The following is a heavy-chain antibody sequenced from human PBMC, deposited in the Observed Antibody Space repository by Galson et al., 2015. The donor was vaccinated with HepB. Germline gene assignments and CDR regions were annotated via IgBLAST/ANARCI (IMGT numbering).Heavy chain of an antibody. D-gene: IGHD6-19*01. CDR2: ISSSSSYT. Sequence: LRLSCAASGFTFSDYYMSWIRQAPGKGLEWVSYISSSSSYTNYADSVKGRFTISRDNAKNSLYLQMNSLRAEDTAVYYCARESAVAGSDYYYYMDVWGKGTTVTVSS. J-gene: IGHJ6*03. CDR1: GFTFSDYY. V-gene: IGHV3-11*06. CDR3: ARESAVAGSDYYYYMDV.